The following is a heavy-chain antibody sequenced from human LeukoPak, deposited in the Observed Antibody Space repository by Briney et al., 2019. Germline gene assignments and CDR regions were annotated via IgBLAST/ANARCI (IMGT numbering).Heavy chain of an antibody. V-gene: IGHV1-69*02. CDR3: ARAGVVPAAIREGLDWYFDL. D-gene: IGHD2-2*01. J-gene: IGHJ2*01. CDR1: GGTFISYT. CDR2: IIPILGIA. Sequence: ASVKVSFKASGGTFISYTISWVRQAPGQGLEWMGRIIPILGIANYAQKFQGRVTITADKSTSTAYMELSSLRSEDTAVYYCARAGVVPAAIREGLDWYFDLWGRGTLVTVSS.